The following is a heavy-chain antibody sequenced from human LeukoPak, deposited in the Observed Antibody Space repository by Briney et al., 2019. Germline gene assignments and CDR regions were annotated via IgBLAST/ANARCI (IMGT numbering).Heavy chain of an antibody. CDR2: ISSSSTI. Sequence: GGSLRLSCAASVVTFSNYSMNWVRQAPGKGLEWVSYISSSSTIYYADSVKGRFTISRDTAKNSLYLQMNSLRTEDTAVYHCARAGSHRNSGYDYWGQGTLVTVSS. CDR3: ARAGSHRNSGYDY. J-gene: IGHJ4*02. D-gene: IGHD5-12*01. CDR1: VVTFSNYS. V-gene: IGHV3-48*04.